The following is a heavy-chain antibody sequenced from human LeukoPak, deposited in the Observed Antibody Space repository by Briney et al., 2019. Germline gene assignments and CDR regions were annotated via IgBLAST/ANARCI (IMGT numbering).Heavy chain of an antibody. J-gene: IGHJ3*02. Sequence: GGSVKVSCKASGYTFTSYGISWVRQAPGQGLEWMGWINSKSGGTNYAQKFQGRVTMTRDTSITTAYMELSRLRSDDTAVYYCANSGGEEDDAFDIWGQGTMVTVSS. D-gene: IGHD2-15*01. CDR3: ANSGGEEDDAFDI. CDR1: GYTFTSYG. CDR2: INSKSGGT. V-gene: IGHV1-2*02.